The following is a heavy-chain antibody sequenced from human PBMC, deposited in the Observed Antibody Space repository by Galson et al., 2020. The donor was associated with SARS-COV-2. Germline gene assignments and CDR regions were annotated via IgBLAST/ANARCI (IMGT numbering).Heavy chain of an antibody. CDR2: IYHSGTT. Sequence: SETLSLTCTVSGGSISSDNWWSWVRQPPGKGLEWIGDIYHSGTTNYNPSLKSRVTISVDKSKNQFSLNLKSVTAADTAVYFCSRPKIGAQFDSWGQGTLVTVS. CDR3: SRPKIGAQFDS. J-gene: IGHJ4*02. D-gene: IGHD3-16*01. V-gene: IGHV4-4*02. CDR1: GGSISSDNW.